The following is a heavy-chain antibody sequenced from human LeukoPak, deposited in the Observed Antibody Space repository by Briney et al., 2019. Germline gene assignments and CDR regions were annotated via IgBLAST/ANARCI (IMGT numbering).Heavy chain of an antibody. CDR1: GFTFNDYW. D-gene: IGHD2-8*01. V-gene: IGHV3-74*03. CDR3: ARESEDCTHARCYRPEDS. Sequence: GQSLTLSCAASGFTFNDYWMHWVRHAPEGGRVWVSCINPDGSSTAYADSVKGRFTISRDSAKNTLYLHMKSLRAEDTDVYYCARESEDCTHARCYRPEDSWGQGTLVTVSS. J-gene: IGHJ4*02. CDR2: INPDGSST.